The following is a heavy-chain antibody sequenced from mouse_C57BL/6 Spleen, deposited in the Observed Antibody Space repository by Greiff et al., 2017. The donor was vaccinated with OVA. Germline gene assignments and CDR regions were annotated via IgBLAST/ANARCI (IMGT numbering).Heavy chain of an antibody. D-gene: IGHD1-1*01. CDR2: IYPGDGDT. J-gene: IGHJ1*03. Sequence: QVQLQQSGPELVKPGASVKISCKASGYAFSSSWMNWVKQRPGKGLEWIGRIYPGDGDTNYNGKFKGKATLTAETSSSTAYMQLISLTSEDSAVYFCARPTVVATRYFDVWGTGTTVTVSS. V-gene: IGHV1-82*01. CDR1: GYAFSSSW. CDR3: ARPTVVATRYFDV.